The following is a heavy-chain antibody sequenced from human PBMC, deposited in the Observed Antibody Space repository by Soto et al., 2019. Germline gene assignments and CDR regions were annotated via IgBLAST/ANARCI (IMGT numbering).Heavy chain of an antibody. CDR2: IKQDGSEK. D-gene: IGHD3-9*01. CDR3: ARAGRITIFSTGYPLNAFDL. Sequence: EVQLVESGGGLVQPGGSLRLSCAASGFTFSSYWMSWVRQAPGKGLEWVANIKQDGSEKYYVDSVKGRFTISRDNAKNSLYLQMNSLRAEDTAVYYCARAGRITIFSTGYPLNAFDLWGQGTMVTVSS. V-gene: IGHV3-7*01. CDR1: GFTFSSYW. J-gene: IGHJ3*01.